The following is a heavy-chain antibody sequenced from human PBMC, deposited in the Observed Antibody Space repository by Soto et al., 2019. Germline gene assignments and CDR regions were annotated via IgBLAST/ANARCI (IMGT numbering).Heavy chain of an antibody. J-gene: IGHJ4*02. V-gene: IGHV3-23*01. CDR3: AKDLPKNFDILTGYHYFDY. CDR2: ISGSGGST. CDR1: GFTFSSYA. D-gene: IGHD3-9*01. Sequence: PGGSLRLSCAASGFTFSSYAMSWVRQAPGKGLEWVSAISGSGGSTYYADSVKGRFTIPRDNSKNTLYLQMNSLRAEDTAVYYCAKDLPKNFDILTGYHYFDYWGQGTLVTVSS.